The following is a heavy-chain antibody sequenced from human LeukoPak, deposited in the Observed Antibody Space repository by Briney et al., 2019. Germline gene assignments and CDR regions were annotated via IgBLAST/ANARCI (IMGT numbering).Heavy chain of an antibody. Sequence: ASVKVSCKASGGTFSSCAISWVRQAPGQGLEWMGGIIPIFGTANYAQKFQGRVTITADESTSTAYMELSSLRSEDTAVYYCARDLGDYGDYLGDYWGQGTLVTVSS. CDR1: GGTFSSCA. D-gene: IGHD4-17*01. J-gene: IGHJ4*02. V-gene: IGHV1-69*13. CDR3: ARDLGDYGDYLGDY. CDR2: IIPIFGTA.